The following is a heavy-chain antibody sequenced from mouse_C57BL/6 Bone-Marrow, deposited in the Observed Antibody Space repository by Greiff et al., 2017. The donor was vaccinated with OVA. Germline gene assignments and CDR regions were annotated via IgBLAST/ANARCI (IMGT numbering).Heavy chain of an antibody. J-gene: IGHJ4*01. CDR1: GYTFTDYY. CDR3: ARESDYEDYAMDY. Sequence: EVKLVESGPVLVKPGASVKMSCKASGYTFTDYYMNWVKQSHGKSLEWIGVINPYNGGTSYNQKFKGKATLTVDKSSSTAYMELNSLTSEDSAVYYCARESDYEDYAMDYWGQGTSVTVSS. CDR2: INPYNGGT. V-gene: IGHV1-19*01. D-gene: IGHD2-4*01.